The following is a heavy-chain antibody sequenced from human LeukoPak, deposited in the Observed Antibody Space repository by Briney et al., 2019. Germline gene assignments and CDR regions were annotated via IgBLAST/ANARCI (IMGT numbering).Heavy chain of an antibody. CDR3: ARGGGCGEYQLPCFDY. V-gene: IGHV4-34*01. CDR2: INHSGST. CDR1: GGSFSGYY. D-gene: IGHD2-2*01. J-gene: IGHJ4*02. Sequence: TSETLSLTCAVYGGSFSGYYWSWIRQPPGKGLEWIGEINHSGSTNYNPSLKSRVTISVDTSKNQFSLKLSSVTAADTAVYYCARGGGCGEYQLPCFDYWGQGTLVTVSS.